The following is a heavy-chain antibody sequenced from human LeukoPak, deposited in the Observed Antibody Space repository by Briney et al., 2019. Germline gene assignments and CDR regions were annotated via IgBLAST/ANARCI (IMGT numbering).Heavy chain of an antibody. J-gene: IGHJ4*02. CDR3: ARVGSGWIQLDY. CDR1: GFTFSSYS. Sequence: PGGSLRLSCAVSGFTFSSYSMNWVRQAPGKGLEWVSSISSSSSTIYYAASVKGRFTISRDNAKNSLYLQMNSLRAEDTAVYYCARVGSGWIQLDYWGQGTLVTVSS. D-gene: IGHD6-19*01. CDR2: ISSSSSTI. V-gene: IGHV3-48*01.